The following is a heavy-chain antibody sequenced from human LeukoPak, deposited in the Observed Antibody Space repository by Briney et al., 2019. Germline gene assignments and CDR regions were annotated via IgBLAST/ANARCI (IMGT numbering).Heavy chain of an antibody. D-gene: IGHD3-22*01. CDR2: ISSSGSTI. CDR3: ASPTRDYYDSSGYPWDY. CDR1: GFTFSDYY. Sequence: GGSLRLSCAASGFTFSDYYMSWIRQAPGKGLEWVSYISSSGSTIYYADSVKGRFTISRDNAKNSLYLQMNSLRAEDTAVYYCASPTRDYYDSSGYPWDYWGQGTLVTVSS. J-gene: IGHJ4*02. V-gene: IGHV3-11*01.